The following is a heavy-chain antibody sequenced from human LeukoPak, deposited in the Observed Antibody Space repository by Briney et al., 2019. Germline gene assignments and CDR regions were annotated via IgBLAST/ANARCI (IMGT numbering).Heavy chain of an antibody. V-gene: IGHV1-8*03. J-gene: IGHJ6*03. Sequence: ASVKVSCKASGYTFTSYDINWVRQATGQGLEWMGWMNPNSGNTGYAQKFQGRVTITRNTSISTAYMELSSLRSEDTAVYYCARASVDTAMVKELNYYYYYYMDVWGKGTTVTVSS. CDR1: GYTFTSYD. CDR3: ARASVDTAMVKELNYYYYYYMDV. D-gene: IGHD5-18*01. CDR2: MNPNSGNT.